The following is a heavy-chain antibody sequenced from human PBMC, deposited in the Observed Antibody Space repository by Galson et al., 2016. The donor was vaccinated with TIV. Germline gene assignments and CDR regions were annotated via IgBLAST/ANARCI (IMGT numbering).Heavy chain of an antibody. CDR2: MNPDSGST. CDR3: ARGVVDCSGPACSGTLRFDP. J-gene: IGHJ5*02. CDR1: GYTFTTYD. D-gene: IGHD2-15*01. Sequence: SVKVSCKASGYTFTTYDINWVRQAPGQGLEWMGWMNPDSGSTGYAPSFQGRVTITRDTSISTAYMELSSLRSEDTAVYYCARGVVDCSGPACSGTLRFDPWGQGTLVTVSS. V-gene: IGHV1-8*03.